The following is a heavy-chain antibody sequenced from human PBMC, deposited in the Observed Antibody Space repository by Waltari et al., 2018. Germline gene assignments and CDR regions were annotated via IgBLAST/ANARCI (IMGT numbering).Heavy chain of an antibody. CDR3: ARHWKRNGYRFDP. J-gene: IGHJ5*02. CDR1: GGSISSRRYY. D-gene: IGHD5-12*01. CDR2: IYYSGSI. V-gene: IGHV4-39*01. Sequence: QLQLQESGPGLVKPSGTLSLTCSVSGGSISSRRYYGGWIRQSPGKGLEWIGSIYYSGSIYYNPTLQSRVTISGDTSKNQFSLNLSSVTAADTAVYYCARHWKRNGYRFDPWGQGTRVTVSS.